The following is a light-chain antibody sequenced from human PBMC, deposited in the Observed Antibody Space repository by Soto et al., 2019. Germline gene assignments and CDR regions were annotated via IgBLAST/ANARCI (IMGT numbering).Light chain of an antibody. J-gene: IGKJ3*01. CDR1: QSISSY. Sequence: DIQMTQSPSSLSASVGDRVTITCRASQSISSYLNWYQQKPGKAPKLLIYAASGLQSGVPSRFSGSGSGTDFTLTISSLQPEDFATYYCQQSYSRLFGPGTKVDIK. CDR2: AAS. CDR3: QQSYSRL. V-gene: IGKV1-39*01.